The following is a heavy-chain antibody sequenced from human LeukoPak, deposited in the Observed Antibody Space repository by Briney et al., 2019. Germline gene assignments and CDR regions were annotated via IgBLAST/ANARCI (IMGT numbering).Heavy chain of an antibody. Sequence: SETLSLTCTVSGGSISSGSYYWSWIRQPAGTGLEWIGRIYTSGSTNYNPSLKSRVTISVDTSKNQFSLKLSSVTAADTAVYYCARGRLDSSGYTLDYWGQGTLVTVSS. CDR2: IYTSGST. CDR1: GGSISSGSYY. CDR3: ARGRLDSSGYTLDY. D-gene: IGHD3-22*01. V-gene: IGHV4-61*02. J-gene: IGHJ4*02.